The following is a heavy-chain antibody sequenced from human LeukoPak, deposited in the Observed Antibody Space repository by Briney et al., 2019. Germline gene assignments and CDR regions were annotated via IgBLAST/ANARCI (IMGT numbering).Heavy chain of an antibody. Sequence: GGSLRLSCAASGFTFDDYGMSWVRQAPGKGLEWVSGINWNGGSTGYADSVKGRFTISRDNAKNSLYLQMNSLRAEDTALYYCARSMVRGVTADAFDIWGQGTMVTVSS. J-gene: IGHJ3*02. CDR2: INWNGGST. CDR1: GFTFDDYG. CDR3: ARSMVRGVTADAFDI. D-gene: IGHD3-10*01. V-gene: IGHV3-20*04.